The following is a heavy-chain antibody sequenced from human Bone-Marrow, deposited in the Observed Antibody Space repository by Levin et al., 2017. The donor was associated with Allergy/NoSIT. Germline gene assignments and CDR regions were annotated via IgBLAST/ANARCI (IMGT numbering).Heavy chain of an antibody. D-gene: IGHD2-15*01. J-gene: IGHJ4*02. CDR3: ARVVVPGRVWGYFDD. Sequence: GGSLRLSCTASGFTFSTFGMSWVRQAPGKGLEWVSVFTGSGSSMYYADSVKGRFTISKDKSENTLILEMNSLRVEDTAVYYCARVVVPGRVWGYFDDWGLGTPVTVSS. V-gene: IGHV3-23*01. CDR1: GFTFSTFG. CDR2: FTGSGSSM.